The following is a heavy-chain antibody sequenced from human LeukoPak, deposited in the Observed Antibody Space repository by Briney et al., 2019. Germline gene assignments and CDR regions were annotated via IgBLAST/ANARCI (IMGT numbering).Heavy chain of an antibody. CDR2: IYYSGST. J-gene: IGHJ4*02. CDR1: GGSLSSSDYY. Sequence: SETLSLTCTLSGGSLSSSDYYWGWLRQPPGRGLECLGIIYYSGSTYYNPSLKTRVTISVATAKNPFSLKLTAVTAADPPSYSCARHARGRVAPGGLHWGQGTLVTVSS. CDR3: ARHARGRVAPGGLH. D-gene: IGHD1-26*01. V-gene: IGHV4-39*01.